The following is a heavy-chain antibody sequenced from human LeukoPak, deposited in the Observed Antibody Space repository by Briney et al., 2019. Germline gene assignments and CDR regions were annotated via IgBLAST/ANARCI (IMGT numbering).Heavy chain of an antibody. D-gene: IGHD4-17*01. J-gene: IGHJ4*02. V-gene: IGHV3-21*01. CDR1: GFTFSSYT. CDR2: ISVVSSYV. CDR3: ARDHGDYASYFDY. Sequence: GGSLRLSCAASGFTFSSYTMNWVRQAPGKGPGWVSCISVVSSYVYYAGSVKGRFTISTDNTKTSLYLQMNSLRAEDTAVYYCARDHGDYASYFDYWGQGTLVTVSS.